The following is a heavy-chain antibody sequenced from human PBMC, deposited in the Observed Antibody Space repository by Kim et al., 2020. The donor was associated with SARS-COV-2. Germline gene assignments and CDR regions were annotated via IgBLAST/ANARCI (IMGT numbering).Heavy chain of an antibody. Sequence: ASVKVSCKASGYTFTGYYMHWVRQAPGQGLEWMGRINPNSGGADYAQNFQGRVTVTTDTSISTAYMDLSSLRSDDTAVYYCAREKVPRPGAFDFWGQGTMVTVSS. V-gene: IGHV1-2*06. CDR2: INPNSGGA. CDR1: GYTFTGYY. J-gene: IGHJ3*01. CDR3: AREKVPRPGAFDF.